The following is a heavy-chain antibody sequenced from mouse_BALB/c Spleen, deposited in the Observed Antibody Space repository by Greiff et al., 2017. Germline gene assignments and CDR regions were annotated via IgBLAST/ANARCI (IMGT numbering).Heavy chain of an antibody. D-gene: IGHD2-4*01. J-gene: IGHJ4*01. CDR2: IDPANGNT. CDR1: GFNIKDIY. CDR3: ARSHYDYDVGAMDY. V-gene: IGHV14-3*02. Sequence: EVQLQQSGAELVKPGASVKLSCTASGFNIKDIYMHWVQQRPEQGLEWIGRIDPANGNTKYDPKFQGKSTITADTSSNTAYLQLSSLTSEDTAVYYCARSHYDYDVGAMDYWGQGTSVTVSS.